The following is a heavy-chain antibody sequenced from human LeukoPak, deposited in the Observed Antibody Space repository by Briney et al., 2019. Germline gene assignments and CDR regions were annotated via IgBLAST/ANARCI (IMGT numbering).Heavy chain of an antibody. D-gene: IGHD1-26*01. J-gene: IGHJ3*02. Sequence: GGSLRLSCAASGFIFRTYWMTWVRQAPGKGLEWVSSISSSSSYIYYADSVKGRFTISRDNAKNSLYLQMNSLRAEDTAVYYCARDDSGWEPRSDAFDIWGQGTMVTVSS. CDR2: ISSSSSYI. CDR3: ARDDSGWEPRSDAFDI. CDR1: GFIFRTYW. V-gene: IGHV3-21*01.